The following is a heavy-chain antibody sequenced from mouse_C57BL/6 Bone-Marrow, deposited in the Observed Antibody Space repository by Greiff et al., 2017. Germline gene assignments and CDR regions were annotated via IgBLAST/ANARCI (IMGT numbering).Heavy chain of an antibody. CDR2: INPSSGYT. V-gene: IGHV1-4*01. Sequence: QVQLQQSGAELARPGASVKMSCKASGYTFTSYTMHWVKQRPGQGLEWIGYINPSSGYTKYNQKFKDKATLTTDKSSSTAYMQLSSLTSEASAVYYCASLYGLDYWGQGTTLTVSS. CDR3: ASLYGLDY. D-gene: IGHD1-1*01. J-gene: IGHJ2*01. CDR1: GYTFTSYT.